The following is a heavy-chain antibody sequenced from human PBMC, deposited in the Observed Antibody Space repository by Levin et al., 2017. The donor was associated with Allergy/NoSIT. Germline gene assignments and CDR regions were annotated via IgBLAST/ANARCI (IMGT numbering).Heavy chain of an antibody. J-gene: IGHJ5*02. CDR1: GYTFTSYD. CDR3: ARDPLYYDFWSGYHNWFDP. CDR2: MNPNSGNT. D-gene: IGHD3-3*01. V-gene: IGHV1-8*01. Sequence: GESLKISCKASGYTFTSYDINWVRQATGQGLEWMGWMNPNSGNTGYAQKFQGRVTMTRNTSISTAYMELSSLRSEDTAVYYCARDPLYYDFWSGYHNWFDPWGQGTLVTVSS.